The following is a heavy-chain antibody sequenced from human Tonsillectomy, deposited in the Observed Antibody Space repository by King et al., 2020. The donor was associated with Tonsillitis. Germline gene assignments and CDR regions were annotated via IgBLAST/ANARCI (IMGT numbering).Heavy chain of an antibody. CDR1: GFAVSSNY. D-gene: IGHD7-27*01. CDR2: IYAVNDS. V-gene: IGHV3-53*01. CDR3: ARVTGDFAFDI. Sequence: VQLVESGGDLIQPGGSLRLSCAASGFAVSSNYMSWVRQAPGKGREWVSVIYAVNDSYYTGTVKGRFTISRDISKNTLYLQMNSLKAEDTAVYYCARVTGDFAFDIWGQGTMVIVSS. J-gene: IGHJ3*02.